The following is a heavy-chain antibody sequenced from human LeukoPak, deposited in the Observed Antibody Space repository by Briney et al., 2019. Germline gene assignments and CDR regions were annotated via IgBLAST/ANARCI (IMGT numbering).Heavy chain of an antibody. D-gene: IGHD3-3*01. V-gene: IGHV4-61*02. CDR3: ARVSVDDFLSGIDY. CDR2: IYTSGTT. J-gene: IGHJ4*02. Sequence: SETLSLTCTVSGGSISSGNYYWSWIRQPAGKGLEWIGRIYTSGTTNHNASLQSRVTISGDTSKNHFSLKLSPVTGADTAVYYCARVSVDDFLSGIDYWGQGTLLTLPS. CDR1: GGSISSGNYY.